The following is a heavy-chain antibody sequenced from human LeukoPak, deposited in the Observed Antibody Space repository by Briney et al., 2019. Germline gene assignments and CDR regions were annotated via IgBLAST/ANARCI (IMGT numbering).Heavy chain of an antibody. Sequence: GGSLRLSCAASGFTFSSYGMHWVRQAPGKGLEWVAVISYDGSNKYYADSVKGRFTISRDNSKNTLYLQMNSLRAEDTAVYYCAKGSYGDYHFDYWGQGTLVTVPS. V-gene: IGHV3-30*18. CDR2: ISYDGSNK. CDR1: GFTFSSYG. D-gene: IGHD4-17*01. J-gene: IGHJ4*02. CDR3: AKGSYGDYHFDY.